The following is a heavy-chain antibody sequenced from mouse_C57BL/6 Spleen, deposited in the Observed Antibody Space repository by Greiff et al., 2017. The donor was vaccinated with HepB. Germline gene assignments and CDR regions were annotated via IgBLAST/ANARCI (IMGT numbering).Heavy chain of an antibody. J-gene: IGHJ2*01. CDR1: GYTFTSYW. Sequence: QVQLQQPGAELVRPGSSVKLSCKASGYTFTSYWMDWVKQRPGQGLEWIGNIYPSDSETHYNQKFKDKATLTVDKSSSTAYMQLSSLTSEDSAVYYCARHSNYVGYFDYWGQGTTLTVSS. V-gene: IGHV1-61*01. CDR2: IYPSDSET. D-gene: IGHD2-5*01. CDR3: ARHSNYVGYFDY.